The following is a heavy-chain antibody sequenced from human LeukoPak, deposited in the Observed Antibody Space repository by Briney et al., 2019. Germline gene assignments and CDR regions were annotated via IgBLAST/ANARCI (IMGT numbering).Heavy chain of an antibody. J-gene: IGHJ4*02. CDR2: IKHDGSER. V-gene: IGHV3-7*01. CDR3: GRVISGAIDY. CDR1: GFTFGGYS. Sequence: GGSLRLSCAASGFTFGGYSMSWVRQAPGKGLEWVANIKHDGSERFYVDSVKGRFTISKDNAENSMYLQMNSLSAEDTAVHYCGRVISGAIDYWGQGTLVTVSS. D-gene: IGHD2-15*01.